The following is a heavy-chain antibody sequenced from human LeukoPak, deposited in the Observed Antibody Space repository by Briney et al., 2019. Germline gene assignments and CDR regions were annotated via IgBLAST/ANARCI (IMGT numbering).Heavy chain of an antibody. J-gene: IGHJ4*02. CDR2: ISGSGGST. Sequence: GGSLRLSCAASGFTFSGYAMSWVRQAPGKGLEWVSAISGSGGSTYYADSVKGRFTISRDNSKNTLYLQMNSLRAEDTAVYYCAKGSDYGGFLFDYWGQGTLVTVSS. CDR3: AKGSDYGGFLFDY. V-gene: IGHV3-23*01. CDR1: GFTFSGYA. D-gene: IGHD4-23*01.